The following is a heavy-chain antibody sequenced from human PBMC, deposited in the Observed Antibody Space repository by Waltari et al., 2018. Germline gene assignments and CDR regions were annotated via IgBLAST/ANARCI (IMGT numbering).Heavy chain of an antibody. D-gene: IGHD2-2*01. CDR1: GFTFSSTW. V-gene: IGHV3-7*01. CDR3: ARSSSTEFDS. Sequence: ETHLVESGGGLVQPGGSLRLSCEASGFTFSSTWMTWVRQAPGKGLEWVANIRKDVSEKYYVDSVKGRFTISRDNAKNSLYLQMNSLKADDTAVYYCARSSSTEFDSWGQGTLVTVSS. J-gene: IGHJ4*02. CDR2: IRKDVSEK.